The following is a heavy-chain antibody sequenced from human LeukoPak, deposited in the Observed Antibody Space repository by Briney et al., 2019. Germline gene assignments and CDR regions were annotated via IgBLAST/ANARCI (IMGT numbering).Heavy chain of an antibody. CDR1: GGSISSYS. CDR2: IYTSGST. Sequence: SETLSLTCTVSGGSISSYSWSWIRQPAGKGLEWSGRIYTSGSTNYNPSLKSRVTMSVDTSKNQYSLKLSSVTAADTAVYYCARTQRPLFGEYYYFDYWGQGTLVTVSS. J-gene: IGHJ4*02. V-gene: IGHV4-4*07. D-gene: IGHD3-10*02. CDR3: ARTQRPLFGEYYYFDY.